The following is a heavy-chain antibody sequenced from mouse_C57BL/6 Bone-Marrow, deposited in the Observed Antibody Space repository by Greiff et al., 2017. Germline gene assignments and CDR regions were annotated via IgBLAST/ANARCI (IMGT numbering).Heavy chain of an antibody. CDR3: ARRGYGKPYAMDY. V-gene: IGHV14-3*01. J-gene: IGHJ4*01. CDR2: IDPANGNT. CDR1: GFTITNTY. Sequence: VQLQQSVAELVRPGASVKLSCTASGFTITNTYMHWVKQRPEQGLEWIGRIDPANGNTKYAPKFKGKATLTADTSSNTAYLQLSSLTSEDTAIYYCARRGYGKPYAMDYWGQGTSVTVSS. D-gene: IGHD2-1*01.